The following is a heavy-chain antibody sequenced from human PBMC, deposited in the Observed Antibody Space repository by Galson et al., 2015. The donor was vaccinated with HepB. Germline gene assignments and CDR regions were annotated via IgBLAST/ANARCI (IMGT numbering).Heavy chain of an antibody. CDR3: AMGPDYGDYVFDY. CDR2: IYYSGRT. Sequence: EPLSLTCTVSGGSISSSSYYWGWIRQPPGKGLKWIGSIYYSGRTYYNPSLKSRVTISVDTSKNQFSLKLSSVTAADTAVYYCAMGPDYGDYVFDYWGQGTLVTVSS. V-gene: IGHV4-39*01. D-gene: IGHD4-17*01. J-gene: IGHJ4*02. CDR1: GGSISSSSYY.